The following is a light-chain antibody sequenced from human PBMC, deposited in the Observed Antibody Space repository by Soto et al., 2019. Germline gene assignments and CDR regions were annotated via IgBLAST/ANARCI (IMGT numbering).Light chain of an antibody. CDR3: QQYYSTPLT. CDR2: WAS. J-gene: IGKJ4*01. V-gene: IGKV4-1*01. Sequence: DIVMTPSPDSLTVSLGERATINCTSSQSVLYSSNNKTYLAWFQQKPGQHPKLLIHWASTRESGVPDRFSGSGSGRGVSLSSCSLQVEDVALNYFQQYYSTPLTFGEANKVEIK. CDR1: QSVLYSSNNKTY.